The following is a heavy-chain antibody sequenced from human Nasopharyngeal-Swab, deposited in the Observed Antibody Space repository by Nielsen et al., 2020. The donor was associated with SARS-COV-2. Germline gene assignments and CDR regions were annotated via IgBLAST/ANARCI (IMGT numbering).Heavy chain of an antibody. J-gene: IGHJ4*02. CDR3: TRRDYYGSGSSDY. Sequence: GGSLRLSCAASGFTFSGSAMHWVRQASGKGLEWVGRIRSKANSYATAYAASVKGGFTISRDDSKNTAYLQMNSLKTEDTAVYYCTRRDYYGSGSSDYWGQGTLVTVSS. V-gene: IGHV3-73*01. CDR1: GFTFSGSA. D-gene: IGHD3-10*01. CDR2: IRSKANSYAT.